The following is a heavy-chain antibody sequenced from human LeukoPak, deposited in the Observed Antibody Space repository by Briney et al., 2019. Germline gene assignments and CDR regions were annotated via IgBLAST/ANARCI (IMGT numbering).Heavy chain of an antibody. CDR3: ARGYGGNTGDY. V-gene: IGHV4-59*11. J-gene: IGHJ4*02. Sequence: SETLSLTCTVSGGSISSHYWSWIRQPPGKGLEWIAYIYHTGSTNYNPSLKSRVTISVDTSKNQFSLKLSSVTAADTAVYYCARGYGGNTGDYRGQGTLVTVSS. D-gene: IGHD4-23*01. CDR1: GGSISSHY. CDR2: IYHTGST.